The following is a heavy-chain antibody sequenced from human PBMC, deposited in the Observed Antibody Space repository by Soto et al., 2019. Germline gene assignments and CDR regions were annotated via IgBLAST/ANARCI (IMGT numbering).Heavy chain of an antibody. CDR1: GGTFSSYA. J-gene: IGHJ6*02. CDR2: IIPIFGTA. D-gene: IGHD3-9*01. CDR3: ARDPYDILTGYYYYYGMDV. V-gene: IGHV1-69*13. Sequence: SVKVSCKASGGTFSSYAISWVRQAPGQGLEWMGGIIPIFGTANYAQKFQGRVTITADESTSTAYMELSSLRSEDTAMYYCARDPYDILTGYYYYYGMDVWGQGTTVTVSS.